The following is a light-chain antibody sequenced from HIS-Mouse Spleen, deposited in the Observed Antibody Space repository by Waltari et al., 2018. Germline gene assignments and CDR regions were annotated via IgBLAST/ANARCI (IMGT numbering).Light chain of an antibody. CDR2: WAS. CDR3: QQYYSTPLT. Sequence: DNVMTQSPDSLAVSLGERATINCKSSQSVLYSSNNKNYLAWYQQKPGQPPKLLMYWASTRESGVPDRFSGSGSGTDFTLTISSLQAEDVAVYYCQQYYSTPLTFGGGTKVEIK. J-gene: IGKJ4*01. V-gene: IGKV4-1*01. CDR1: QSVLYSSNNKNY.